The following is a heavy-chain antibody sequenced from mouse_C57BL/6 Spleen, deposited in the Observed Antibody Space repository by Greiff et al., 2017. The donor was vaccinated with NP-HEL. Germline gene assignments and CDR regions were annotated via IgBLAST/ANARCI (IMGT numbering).Heavy chain of an antibody. CDR2: IDPSDSYT. CDR3: ARGVITTVEGAWFAY. V-gene: IGHV1-69*01. J-gene: IGHJ3*01. D-gene: IGHD1-1*01. Sequence: VQLQQPGAELVMPGASVKLSCKASGYTFTSYWMHWVKQRPGQGLEWIGEIDPSDSYTNYNQKFKGKSTLTVDKSSSTAYMQLSSLTSEDSAVYYWARGVITTVEGAWFAYWGQGTLVTVSA. CDR1: GYTFTSYW.